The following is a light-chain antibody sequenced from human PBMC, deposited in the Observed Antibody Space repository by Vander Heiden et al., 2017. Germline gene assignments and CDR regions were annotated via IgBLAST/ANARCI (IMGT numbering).Light chain of an antibody. V-gene: IGLV4-69*01. J-gene: IGLJ3*02. Sequence: QLVLTQSPSASASLGASVNLTCPLSSGHSSYAIAWHQQQPEKGPRYLMKLNSDGSHSKGDGIPDRFSGSSSGAERYLTISSLQSEDEADYYCQTWGTGIPWVFGGGTKLTVL. CDR3: QTWGTGIPWV. CDR2: LNSDGSH. CDR1: SGHSSYA.